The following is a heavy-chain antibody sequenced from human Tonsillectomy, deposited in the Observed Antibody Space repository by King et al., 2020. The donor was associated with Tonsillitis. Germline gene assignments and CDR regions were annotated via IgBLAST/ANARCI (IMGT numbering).Heavy chain of an antibody. CDR2: INPNSGGT. CDR3: ARFDASIAVAGKQTDAFDI. CDR1: GYTFTGYY. V-gene: IGHV1-2*02. Sequence: QLVQSGAEVKKPGASVKVSCKASGYTFTGYYMHWVRQAPGQGLEWMGWINPNSGGTNYAQKFQGRVTMTRDTSISTAYMELSRLRSDDTAVYYCARFDASIAVAGKQTDAFDIWGQGTMVTVSS. D-gene: IGHD6-19*01. J-gene: IGHJ3*02.